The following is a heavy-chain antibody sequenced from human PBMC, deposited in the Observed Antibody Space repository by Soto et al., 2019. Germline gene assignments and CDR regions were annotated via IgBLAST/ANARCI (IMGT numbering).Heavy chain of an antibody. CDR2: FDPEDGET. Sequence: GAAVKVSCKFSGYTLTELSMHWVRQAPGKGLEWMGGFDPEDGETIYAQKFQGRVTMTEDTSTDTAYMELSSLRSEDTAVYYCATAISLLATIRDDDYWCQGSLVTV. J-gene: IGHJ4*02. V-gene: IGHV1-24*01. CDR3: ATAISLLATIRDDDY. CDR1: GYTLTELS. D-gene: IGHD5-12*01.